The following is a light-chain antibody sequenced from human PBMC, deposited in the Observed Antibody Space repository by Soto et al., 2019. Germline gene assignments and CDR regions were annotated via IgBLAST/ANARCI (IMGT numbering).Light chain of an antibody. CDR1: QTFSNSF. Sequence: EIVLTQSPATLSLSPVERATLSCMASQTFSNSFLSWFQQIPGQAPRLLIYGASMRATGIPDRFSGSGSGTDFTLTISRLEPEDFAVYYCQQCGSSSTFGQGTRLEIK. CDR3: QQCGSSST. J-gene: IGKJ5*01. V-gene: IGKV3-20*01. CDR2: GAS.